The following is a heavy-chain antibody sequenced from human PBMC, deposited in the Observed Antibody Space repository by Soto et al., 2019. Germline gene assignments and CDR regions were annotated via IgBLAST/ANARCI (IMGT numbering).Heavy chain of an antibody. D-gene: IGHD3-3*01. CDR2: INPSGGST. CDR3: ARDRDEARITIFGVALARGMDV. Sequence: ASVKVSCKASGYTFTSYYMHWVRPAPGQGLEWMGIINPSGGSTSYAQKFQGRVTMTRDTSTSTVYMELSSLRSEDTAVYYCARDRDEARITIFGVALARGMDVWGQGTTVTVSS. J-gene: IGHJ6*02. V-gene: IGHV1-46*01. CDR1: GYTFTSYY.